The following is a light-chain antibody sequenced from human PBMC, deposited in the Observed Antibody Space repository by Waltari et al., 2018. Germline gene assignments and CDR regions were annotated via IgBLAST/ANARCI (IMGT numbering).Light chain of an antibody. J-gene: IGLJ2*01. Sequence: QSLLTQPPSASGTPGQRVTISCSGSSSNIGVSTVNWYQQFPGTAPKLLICGVSQRPSGGPDRFSGSRTGTSASLAIGGLKSEDEADYFCAEWDRSLRIVVFGGGTKLTVL. CDR1: SSNIGVST. CDR2: GVS. CDR3: AEWDRSLRIVV. V-gene: IGLV1-44*01.